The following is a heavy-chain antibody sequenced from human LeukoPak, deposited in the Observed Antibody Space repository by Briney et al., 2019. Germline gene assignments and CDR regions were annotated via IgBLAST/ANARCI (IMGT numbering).Heavy chain of an antibody. D-gene: IGHD3-22*01. CDR1: GFTFSSYG. Sequence: PGGSLRLSCAASGFTFSSYGMSWVRQAPGKGLEWVSGISGSGSDGITYYAASVKGRFTISRDNSKNTLYLQMNSLTAEDTAVYYCAKYSHDSSGSYDYWGQGTLVTVSS. CDR3: AKYSHDSSGSYDY. CDR2: ISGSGSDGIT. J-gene: IGHJ4*02. V-gene: IGHV3-23*01.